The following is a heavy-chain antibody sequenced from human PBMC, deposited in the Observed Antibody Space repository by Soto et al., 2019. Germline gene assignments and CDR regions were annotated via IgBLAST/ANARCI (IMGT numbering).Heavy chain of an antibody. V-gene: IGHV3-23*01. J-gene: IGHJ4*02. Sequence: VQLLESGGGLVQPGGSLRLSCAASGFTFSNYAMSWVRQAPGKGLEWVSAVSGSGGNTYYADSVQGRFTISRDNSKNMQNLQMNSLRDEDTAVYYCAKLNLFVSAAAGRGPFDYWGQGTLVTVSS. D-gene: IGHD6-13*01. CDR2: VSGSGGNT. CDR3: AKLNLFVSAAAGRGPFDY. CDR1: GFTFSNYA.